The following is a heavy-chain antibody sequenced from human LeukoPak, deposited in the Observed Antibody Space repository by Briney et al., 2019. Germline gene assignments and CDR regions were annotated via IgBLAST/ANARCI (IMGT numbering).Heavy chain of an antibody. Sequence: PSETLSLTCTVSGGSISSYYWSWIRQPPGKGLEWIGYIYYSGSTNYNPSLKSRVTISVDTSKNQFSLKLSSVTAADTAVYYCARASYSSGWYVAFDTWGQGTMVTVSS. D-gene: IGHD6-19*01. CDR2: IYYSGST. J-gene: IGHJ3*02. CDR1: GGSISSYY. V-gene: IGHV4-59*01. CDR3: ARASYSSGWYVAFDT.